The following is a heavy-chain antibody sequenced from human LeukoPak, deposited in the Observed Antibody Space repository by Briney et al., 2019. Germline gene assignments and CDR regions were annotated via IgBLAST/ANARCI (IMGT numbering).Heavy chain of an antibody. CDR3: ARRGGLGIAAAGTDFDY. D-gene: IGHD6-13*01. J-gene: IGHJ4*02. Sequence: ASVKVSCKASGYTFTSYYMHWVRQAPGQGLEWMGIINPSGGSTSYAQKFQGRVTMTRDTSTSTVYMELSSLRSEDTAVYYCARRGGLGIAAAGTDFDYWGQGTLVTVSS. CDR2: INPSGGST. V-gene: IGHV1-46*01. CDR1: GYTFTSYY.